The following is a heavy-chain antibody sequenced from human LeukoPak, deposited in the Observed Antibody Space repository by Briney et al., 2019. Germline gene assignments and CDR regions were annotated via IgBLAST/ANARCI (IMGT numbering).Heavy chain of an antibody. Sequence: SETLSLTCTVSGGSISISTYYWGWIRQPPGKGLEWIGSIYYSGSTYYNPSLKSRVTISVDTSKNQFSLKLSSVTAADTAVYYCARRRYGKGFDPWGQGTLVTVSS. CDR1: GGSISISTYY. D-gene: IGHD5-18*01. J-gene: IGHJ5*02. CDR2: IYYSGST. V-gene: IGHV4-39*01. CDR3: ARRRYGKGFDP.